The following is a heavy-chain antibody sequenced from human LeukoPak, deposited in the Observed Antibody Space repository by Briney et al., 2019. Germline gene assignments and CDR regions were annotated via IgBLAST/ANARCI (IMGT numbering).Heavy chain of an antibody. Sequence: GGSLRLSCAASGFTFSSYAMSWVRQAPGKGLEWVSAISGSGGSTYYADSVNDRFTISRDISKNTLYLQMDTLRAEDTAVYYCASDYDSPYYFEYWGQGTLVTVSS. J-gene: IGHJ4*02. CDR2: ISGSGGST. CDR3: ASDYDSPYYFEY. V-gene: IGHV3-23*01. D-gene: IGHD5-12*01. CDR1: GFTFSSYA.